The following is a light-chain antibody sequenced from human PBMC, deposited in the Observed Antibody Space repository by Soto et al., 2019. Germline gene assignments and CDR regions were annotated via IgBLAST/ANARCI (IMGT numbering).Light chain of an antibody. CDR1: QSIRYS. J-gene: IGKJ1*01. Sequence: DIQLTQSPSSLSASVGERVTITCRASQSIRYSLNWYQQRPGEAPKVLIYGASNLQSGVPGRFSGSGSGTDFALTISSLQPEDFATYYCHQTAGSLTWTFGQGTRVEAK. V-gene: IGKV1-39*01. CDR2: GAS. CDR3: HQTAGSLTWT.